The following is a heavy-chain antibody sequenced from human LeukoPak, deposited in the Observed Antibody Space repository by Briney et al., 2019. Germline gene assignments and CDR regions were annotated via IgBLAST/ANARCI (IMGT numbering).Heavy chain of an antibody. V-gene: IGHV4-34*01. CDR2: INHSGST. CDR3: ARGPPFDY. Sequence: PGGSLRLSCAASGFTFSSYAMSWIRQPPGKGLEWIGEINHSGSTNYNPSLKSRVTISVDTSKNQFSLKLSSVTAADTAVYYCARGPPFDYWGQGTLVTVSS. J-gene: IGHJ4*02. CDR1: GFTFSSYA.